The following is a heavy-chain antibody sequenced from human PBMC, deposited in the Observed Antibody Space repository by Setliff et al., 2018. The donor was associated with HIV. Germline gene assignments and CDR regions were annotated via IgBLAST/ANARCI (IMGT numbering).Heavy chain of an antibody. V-gene: IGHV3-30*01. J-gene: IGHJ6*02. D-gene: IGHD4-17*01. Sequence: QPGGSLRLSCAASGFTFSSYAMHWVRQAPGKGLEWVAVISYDGTNKYFADSVKGRFTISRDNPKNTLYLQMNSLRGDDTAMYYCAKDRHGDYFHYYGMDVWGQGTTVTVSS. CDR3: AKDRHGDYFHYYGMDV. CDR2: ISYDGTNK. CDR1: GFTFSSYA.